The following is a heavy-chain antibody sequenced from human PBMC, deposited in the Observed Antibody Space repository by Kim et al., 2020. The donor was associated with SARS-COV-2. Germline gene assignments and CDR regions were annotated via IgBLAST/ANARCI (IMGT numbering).Heavy chain of an antibody. V-gene: IGHV3-30*04. CDR1: GFTFSSYH. Sequence: GGSLRLSCAASGFTFSSYHMHWVRQAPGKGLEWVAVISNDGSHKVYADSVAGRFTVSRDNSKNTVYVQLNSLRDEDTAVYYCARGDRRPYYYGASLDFWAQGSLVTVSS. CDR3: ARGDRRPYYYGASLDF. J-gene: IGHJ4*02. D-gene: IGHD3-10*01. CDR2: ISNDGSHK.